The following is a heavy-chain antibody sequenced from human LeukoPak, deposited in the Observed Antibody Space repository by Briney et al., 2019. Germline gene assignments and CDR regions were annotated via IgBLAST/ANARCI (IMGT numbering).Heavy chain of an antibody. CDR3: ANSMGITIFGVVED. CDR2: ISSDGNNE. CDR1: GFPFSSSA. Sequence: GGPLRLPCAASGFPFSSSAMHWVRQAPAKGLEWVTIISSDGNNEDYADSVKGRFTISRDNSKNTLYLQMNSLRAEDTAVYYCANSMGITIFGVVEDWGQGTLVTVSS. D-gene: IGHD3-3*01. J-gene: IGHJ4*02. V-gene: IGHV3-30-3*01.